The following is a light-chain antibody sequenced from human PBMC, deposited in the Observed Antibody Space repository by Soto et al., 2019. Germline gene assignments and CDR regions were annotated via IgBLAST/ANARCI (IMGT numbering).Light chain of an antibody. CDR3: QQYGSSPLT. J-gene: IGKJ1*01. CDR2: ATS. CDR1: QNVSSSY. V-gene: IGKV3-20*01. Sequence: EIVLTQSPGTLSLSPGERATLSCRASQNVSSSYFAWYQQKPGQAPRLLIYATSSRATGIPDRFSGSGSGTDFTLTISRLEPEDFAVYYCQQYGSSPLTFGQGTRVEI.